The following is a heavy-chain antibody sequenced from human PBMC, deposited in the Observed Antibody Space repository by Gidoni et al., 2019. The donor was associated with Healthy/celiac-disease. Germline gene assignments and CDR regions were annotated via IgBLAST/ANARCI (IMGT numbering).Heavy chain of an antibody. CDR1: GGSISSSSYY. V-gene: IGHV4-39*01. J-gene: IGHJ4*02. D-gene: IGHD3-10*01. CDR2: IYYSGST. CDR3: ARLYGSGLAY. Sequence: QLQLQESGPGLVKPSETLSLTCTVSGGSISSSSYYWGWIRQPPGKGLEWSGSIYYSGSTYYNPSIKSRVTISVETYKNQFSRKLSSVTDADTAVYYCARLYGSGLAYWGQGTLVTVSS.